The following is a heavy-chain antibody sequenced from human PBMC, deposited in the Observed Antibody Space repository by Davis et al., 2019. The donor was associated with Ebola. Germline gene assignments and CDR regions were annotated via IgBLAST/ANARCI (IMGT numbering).Heavy chain of an antibody. CDR3: ARYCSSNTCNLFDF. Sequence: PSETLSLTFAVYGGSFSGYYWTWIRQSPGKGLEWIGEINHTGRTTCNSSLKSRVTISVYPSKNQFSLKVTSVTAADTAVYYCARYCSSNTCNLFDFWGQGSLVTVSS. D-gene: IGHD2-2*01. CDR2: INHTGRT. CDR1: GGSFSGYY. V-gene: IGHV4-34*01. J-gene: IGHJ5*01.